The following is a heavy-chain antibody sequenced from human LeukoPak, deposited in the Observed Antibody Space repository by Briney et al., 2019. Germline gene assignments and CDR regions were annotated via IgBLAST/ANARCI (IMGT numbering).Heavy chain of an antibody. V-gene: IGHV3-11*01. CDR3: AGDLAASALRSSFDP. CDR2: ISSSGSTI. Sequence: KPGGSLRLSCAASGFTFSDYYMSWIRQAPGKGLEWVSYISSSGSTIYYADSVKGRFTISRDNAKNSLYLQMNSLRAEDTAVYYCAGDLAASALRSSFDPWGQGTLVTVSS. J-gene: IGHJ5*02. CDR1: GFTFSDYY. D-gene: IGHD2-15*01.